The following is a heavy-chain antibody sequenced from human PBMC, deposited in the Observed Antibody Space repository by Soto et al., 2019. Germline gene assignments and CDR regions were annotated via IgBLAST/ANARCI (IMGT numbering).Heavy chain of an antibody. D-gene: IGHD1-26*01. CDR1: GFTFSAYS. Sequence: EVQLVESGGGLVKPGGSLRLSCATSGFTFSAYSMNWVRQAPGKGPEWVSSISADSNYIYYGGSVKGRFTVSRDNAKNSLYLQMNSLRAEDTAVYYCARGHSGSYQRLDAFDIWGQGTMVTVSS. J-gene: IGHJ3*02. CDR2: ISADSNYI. CDR3: ARGHSGSYQRLDAFDI. V-gene: IGHV3-21*01.